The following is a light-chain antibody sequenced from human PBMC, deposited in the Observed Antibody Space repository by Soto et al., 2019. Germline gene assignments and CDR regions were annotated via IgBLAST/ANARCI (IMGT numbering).Light chain of an antibody. J-gene: IGLJ3*02. CDR1: STDVGNYNY. CDR3: SSYAGSNNWV. CDR2: DVN. Sequence: ALTQPPSASGSPGQSLTISCTGTSTDVGNYNYVSWYQQHPGKAPKLMISDVNRRPSGVPDRFSGSKSGNTASLTVSGLQAEDEADYYCSSYAGSNNWVFGGGTMLTVL. V-gene: IGLV2-8*01.